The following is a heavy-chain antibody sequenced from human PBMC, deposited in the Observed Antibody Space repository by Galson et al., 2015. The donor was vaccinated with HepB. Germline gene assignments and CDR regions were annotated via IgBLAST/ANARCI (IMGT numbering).Heavy chain of an antibody. D-gene: IGHD3-22*01. V-gene: IGHV3-74*01. CDR3: ARGYYDGSGYLPKPFDY. J-gene: IGHJ4*02. Sequence: SLRLSCAASGFTFSSYWMHWVRQAPGKGLVWVSRINSDGSSTSYADSVKGRFTISRDNAKNTLYLQMNSLRVEDTAVYYCARGYYDGSGYLPKPFDYWGQGTLVTVSS. CDR2: INSDGSST. CDR1: GFTFSSYW.